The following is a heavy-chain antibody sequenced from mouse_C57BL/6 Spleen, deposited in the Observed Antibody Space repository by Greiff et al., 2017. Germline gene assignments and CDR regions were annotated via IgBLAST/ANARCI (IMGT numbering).Heavy chain of an antibody. CDR3: ERAKGYYGSSYLWFAY. J-gene: IGHJ3*01. V-gene: IGHV1-22*01. D-gene: IGHD1-1*01. CDR2: INPNNGGT. Sequence: EVQLQQSGPELVKPGASVTMSCKASGYTFTDYNMHWVKQSHGKSLEWIGYINPNNGGTSYNQKFKGKATLTVNKSYSTAYMELRSLTSEDSAVYYCERAKGYYGSSYLWFAYWGQGTLVTVSA. CDR1: GYTFTDYN.